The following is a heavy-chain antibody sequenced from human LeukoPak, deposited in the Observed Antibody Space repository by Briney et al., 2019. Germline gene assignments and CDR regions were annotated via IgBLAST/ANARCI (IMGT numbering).Heavy chain of an antibody. Sequence: GGSLRLSCVASEFAFFSYGMQWVRQAPGEGLVWVSRIFTDGSTTSYADSVKGRFTISRDNAKNTLYLEMKSLRVEDTAVYYCARELPREVTLDSWGQGTLVTVSP. J-gene: IGHJ5*01. D-gene: IGHD2-21*02. CDR2: IFTDGSTT. CDR1: EFAFFSYG. CDR3: ARELPREVTLDS. V-gene: IGHV3-74*01.